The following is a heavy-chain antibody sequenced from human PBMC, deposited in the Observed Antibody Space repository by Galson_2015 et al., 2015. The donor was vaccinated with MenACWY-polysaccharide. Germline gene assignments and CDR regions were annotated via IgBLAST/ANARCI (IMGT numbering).Heavy chain of an antibody. CDR1: GYTFSSYY. CDR2: INPSGGST. V-gene: IGHV1-46*01. Sequence: VKVSCKASGYTFSSYYIHWVRQAPGQGLEWMGIINPSGGSTSYAQMFQGRVTMTRDTSTATVYTELSSLRSEDTAMYYCARGYCNNARCHWFDPWGQGTLVTVSS. J-gene: IGHJ5*02. CDR3: ARGYCNNARCHWFDP. D-gene: IGHD2-8*01.